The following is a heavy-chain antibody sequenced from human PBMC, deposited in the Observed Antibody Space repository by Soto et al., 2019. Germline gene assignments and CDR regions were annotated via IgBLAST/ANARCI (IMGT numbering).Heavy chain of an antibody. CDR1: GLPLNSNW. J-gene: IGHJ4*02. V-gene: IGHV3-7*01. CDR3: ARDLSDPAAGIFDY. D-gene: IGHD6-13*01. Sequence: GGSLRLSCAASGLPLNSNWMSWVRQAPGKWLEWVANIKQDGSEKYYVDAVKGRFTISRDNAKNSLYLQMNSLRAEDTAVYYCARDLSDPAAGIFDYWCQGILVTV. CDR2: IKQDGSEK.